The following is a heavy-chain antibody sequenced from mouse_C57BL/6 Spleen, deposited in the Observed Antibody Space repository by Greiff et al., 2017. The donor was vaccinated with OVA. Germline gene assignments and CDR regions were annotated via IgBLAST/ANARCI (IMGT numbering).Heavy chain of an antibody. J-gene: IGHJ1*03. CDR2: IYPGDGDT. Sequence: VQLQQSGAELVKPGASVKISCKASGYAFSSYWMNWVKQRPGKGLEWIGQIYPGDGDTNYNGKFKGKATLTADKSSSTAYMQLSSLTSEDSSVYFGARDTTVVATDWYFDVWGTGTTVTVSS. CDR1: GYAFSSYW. D-gene: IGHD1-1*01. V-gene: IGHV1-80*01. CDR3: ARDTTVVATDWYFDV.